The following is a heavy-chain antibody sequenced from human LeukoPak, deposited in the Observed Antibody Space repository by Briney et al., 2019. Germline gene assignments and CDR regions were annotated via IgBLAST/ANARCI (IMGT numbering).Heavy chain of an antibody. Sequence: GSSVKVSCKASGGTFSSYAISWVRHAPGQGLEWMGGIIPIFGTGNYAQKFQGRVTITTDESTSTAYMELSSLRSEDTAVYYCASQYVTTNSHDYGGNPFDAFDIWGQGTMVTVSS. CDR3: ASQYVTTNSHDYGGNPFDAFDI. D-gene: IGHD4-23*01. V-gene: IGHV1-69*05. CDR1: GGTFSSYA. CDR2: IIPIFGTG. J-gene: IGHJ3*02.